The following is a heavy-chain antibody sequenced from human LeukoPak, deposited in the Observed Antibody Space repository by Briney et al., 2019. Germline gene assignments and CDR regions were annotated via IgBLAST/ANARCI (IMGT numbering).Heavy chain of an antibody. CDR3: ARRGWMSGLVEPDAFDI. J-gene: IGHJ3*02. D-gene: IGHD2-2*01. V-gene: IGHV4-38-2*01. CDR1: GYSISSGYY. CDR2: IYHSGST. Sequence: TSETLSLTCAVSGYSISSGYYWGWIRQPPGKGLEWIGSIYHSGSTYYNPSLKSRVTISVDTSKNQFSLKLSSVTAADTAVYYCARRGWMSGLVEPDAFDIWGQGTMVTVSS.